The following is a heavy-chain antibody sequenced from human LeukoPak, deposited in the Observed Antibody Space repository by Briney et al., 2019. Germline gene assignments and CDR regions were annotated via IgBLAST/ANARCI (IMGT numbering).Heavy chain of an antibody. V-gene: IGHV4-59*01. D-gene: IGHD6-19*01. J-gene: IGHJ4*02. CDR1: GGSISIYY. CDR3: ARQWLAPYYFDY. CDR2: IYYSGST. Sequence: SETLSLTCTVSGGSISIYYWSWIRQPPGKGLEWIGYIYYSGSTNYNPSLKSRVTISVDTSKNQFSLKLSSVTAADTAVYYCARQWLAPYYFDYWGQGTLVTVSS.